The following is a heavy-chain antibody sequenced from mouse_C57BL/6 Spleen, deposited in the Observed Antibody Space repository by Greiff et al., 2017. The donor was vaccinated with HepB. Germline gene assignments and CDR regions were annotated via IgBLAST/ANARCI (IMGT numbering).Heavy chain of an antibody. CDR1: GYTFTSYW. D-gene: IGHD1-1*01. CDR2: IDPSDSET. Sequence: QVQLQQPGAELVRPGSSVKLSCKASGYTFTSYWMHWVKQRPIQGLEWIGNIDPSDSETHYNQKFKDKATLTVDKSSSTAYMQLSSLTSEDSAVYYCARVLYGSSYSFDYWGQGTTLTVSS. J-gene: IGHJ2*01. CDR3: ARVLYGSSYSFDY. V-gene: IGHV1-52*01.